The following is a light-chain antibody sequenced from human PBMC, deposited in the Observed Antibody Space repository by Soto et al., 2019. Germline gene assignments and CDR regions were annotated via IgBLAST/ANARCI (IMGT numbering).Light chain of an antibody. CDR3: VLYMGRGIWV. CDR1: SGSVSTNNY. V-gene: IGLV8-61*01. J-gene: IGLJ3*02. Sequence: QAVVTQEPSFSVSPGGTVTLTCALSSGSVSTNNYPSWCQQTPGQAPRTLIFRTNTRPSGVPDRFSGSILGNKAALTITGAQADDEADYYCVLYMGRGIWVFGGGTKLTVL. CDR2: RTN.